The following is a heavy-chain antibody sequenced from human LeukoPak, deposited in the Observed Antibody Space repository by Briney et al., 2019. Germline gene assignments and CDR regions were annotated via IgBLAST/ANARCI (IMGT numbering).Heavy chain of an antibody. CDR1: GFTFRNYG. J-gene: IGHJ4*02. CDR3: ASLRSGSGTFYNDY. Sequence: GGSLRLSCAASGFTFRNYGMQWVRQTPGKGLEWVTLISYDGSDKYYADSVKGRFSISRDNSKNTLYLQMDSLRAEDTAVYYCASLRSGSGTFYNDYWGQGTLVTVSS. D-gene: IGHD3-10*01. CDR2: ISYDGSDK. V-gene: IGHV3-30*03.